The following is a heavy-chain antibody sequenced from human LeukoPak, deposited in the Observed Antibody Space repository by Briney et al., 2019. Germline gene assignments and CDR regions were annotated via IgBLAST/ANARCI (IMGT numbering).Heavy chain of an antibody. CDR3: ARDPGHYYYGMDV. J-gene: IGHJ6*04. V-gene: IGHV1-18*04. CDR1: GYTFTSYG. Sequence: VASVKVSCKASGYTFTSYGISWVRQAPGQGLEWMGWISAYNGNTNYAQKLQGRVTMTTDTSTSTAYIELRSLRSDDTAVYYCARDPGHYYYGMDVWGKGTTVTVSS. CDR2: ISAYNGNT.